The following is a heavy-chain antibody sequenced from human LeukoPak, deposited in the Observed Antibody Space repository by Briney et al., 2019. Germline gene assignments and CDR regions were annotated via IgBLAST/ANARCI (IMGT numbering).Heavy chain of an antibody. V-gene: IGHV3-48*03. D-gene: IGHD3-10*01. CDR1: GLTFSQYA. J-gene: IGHJ3*02. CDR2: ISSSGSTI. Sequence: PGGSLRLSCAASGLTFSQYAMSWVRQAPGKGLEWVSYISSSGSTIYYADSVKGRFTISRDNAKNSLYLQMNSLIAEDTAVYYCARGRDMVRGGIVFDIWGLGTMVTVLS. CDR3: ARGRDMVRGGIVFDI.